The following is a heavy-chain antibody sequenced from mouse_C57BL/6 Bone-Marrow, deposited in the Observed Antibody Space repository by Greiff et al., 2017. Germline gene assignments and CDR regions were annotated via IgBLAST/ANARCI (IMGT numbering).Heavy chain of an antibody. D-gene: IGHD1-1*01. CDR2: ISSGGDYI. CDR1: GFTFSSYA. Sequence: EVKVVESGEGLVKPGGSLKLSCAASGFTFSSYAMSWVRQTPEKRLEWVAYISSGGDYIYYADTVKGRFTISRDNARNTLYLQMSSLKSEDTAMYYCTRAGYGSSYYYAMDYGGQGTSVTVSS. CDR3: TRAGYGSSYYYAMDY. J-gene: IGHJ4*01. V-gene: IGHV5-9-1*02.